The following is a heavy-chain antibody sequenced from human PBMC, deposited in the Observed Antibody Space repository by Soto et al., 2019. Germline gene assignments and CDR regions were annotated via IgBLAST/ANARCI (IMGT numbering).Heavy chain of an antibody. Sequence: ASVKVSCKASGGTFSSYAISWVRQAPGQGLEWMGGIIPIFGTANYAQKFQGRVTITADESTSTAYMELSSLRSEDTAVYYCARDPRYYDYVWGSHYDPWGQGTLVTVSS. J-gene: IGHJ5*02. V-gene: IGHV1-69*13. CDR1: GGTFSSYA. CDR2: IIPIFGTA. D-gene: IGHD3-16*01. CDR3: ARDPRYYDYVWGSHYDP.